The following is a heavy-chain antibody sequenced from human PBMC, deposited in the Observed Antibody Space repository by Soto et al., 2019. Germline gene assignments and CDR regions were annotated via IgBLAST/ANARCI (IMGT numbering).Heavy chain of an antibody. CDR2: TYYRSRWYN. J-gene: IGHJ4*02. Sequence: SQTLSLTCAISGDSVSSNSAAWNWIRQSPSRGLEWLGRTYYRSRWYNDYAVSVKSRITIKPDTSKNQFSLQLNSVTPEDTAVYYCARDQPYSSGWYRGTFDYWGQGSLVSVSS. CDR3: ARDQPYSSGWYRGTFDY. V-gene: IGHV6-1*01. D-gene: IGHD6-19*01. CDR1: GDSVSSNSAA.